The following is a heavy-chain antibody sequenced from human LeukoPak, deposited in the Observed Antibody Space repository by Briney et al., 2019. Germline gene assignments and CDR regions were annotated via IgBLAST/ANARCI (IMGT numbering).Heavy chain of an antibody. Sequence: GGSLRLSCPASGFTFSSYSMNWVRQAPGKGLEWVSSISSSSSYIYYADSVKGRFTISRDNAKNSLYLQMNSLRAEDTAVYYCARDSRIQLWLNWGQGTLVTVSS. CDR3: ARDSRIQLWLN. V-gene: IGHV3-21*01. CDR2: ISSSSSYI. D-gene: IGHD5-18*01. J-gene: IGHJ4*02. CDR1: GFTFSSYS.